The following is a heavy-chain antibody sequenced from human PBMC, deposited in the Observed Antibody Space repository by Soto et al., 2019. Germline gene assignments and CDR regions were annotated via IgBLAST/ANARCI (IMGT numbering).Heavy chain of an antibody. V-gene: IGHV1-3*01. D-gene: IGHD1-26*01. CDR3: ARDLGVGAASDY. CDR2: INAGNGNT. CDR1: GYTFTSYA. J-gene: IGHJ4*02. Sequence: QVQLVQSGAEVKKPGASVKVSCKASGYTFTSYAMHWVRQAPGQRLEWMGRINAGNGNTKYSQKFQGRVTITRDTSACTAYMELSSLRSEDTAVYYCARDLGVGAASDYWGQGTLVTVSS.